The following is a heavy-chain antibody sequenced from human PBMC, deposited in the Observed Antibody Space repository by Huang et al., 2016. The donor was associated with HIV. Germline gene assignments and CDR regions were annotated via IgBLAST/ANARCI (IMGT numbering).Heavy chain of an antibody. CDR2: FAPEHGET. Sequence: QVQLVQSGAEVKKPGASVKVSCKVYGYTLTELSIHWVRQAPGNGLEWMGGFAPEHGETIYAQNFQGRVTMTEDTSTDTAYMELHSLRPEDTAVYYWAAGYDTYYDIWGQGTMVIASS. V-gene: IGHV1-24*01. CDR3: AAGYDTYYDI. J-gene: IGHJ3*02. CDR1: GYTLTELS. D-gene: IGHD2-21*01.